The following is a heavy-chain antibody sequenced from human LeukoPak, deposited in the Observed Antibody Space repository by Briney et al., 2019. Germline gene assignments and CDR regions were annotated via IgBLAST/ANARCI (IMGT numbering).Heavy chain of an antibody. V-gene: IGHV3-7*01. Sequence: GGSLRLSCAASGFTFSNYWMSWVRHAPGEGLEWVATIKEDGSDKYYVHSVKGRFTISRDNAKSSLFLQMNSLRAEDTAIYYCARDTYRFDDYWGQGTLVTVSS. CDR1: GFTFSNYW. CDR2: IKEDGSDK. CDR3: ARDTYRFDDY. J-gene: IGHJ4*02.